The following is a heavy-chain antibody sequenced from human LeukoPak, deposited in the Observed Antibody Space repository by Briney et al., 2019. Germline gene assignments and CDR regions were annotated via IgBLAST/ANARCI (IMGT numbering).Heavy chain of an antibody. Sequence: GGSLRLSCAASGIAVSDNYMGWVRQAPGKGLEWVSSISSSSSYIYYADSVKGRFTISRDNAKNSLYLQMNSLRAEDTAVYYCAGGAATAGYWGQGTLVTVSS. V-gene: IGHV3-21*01. CDR3: AGGAATAGY. CDR2: ISSSSSYI. CDR1: GIAVSDNY. J-gene: IGHJ4*02. D-gene: IGHD2-21*02.